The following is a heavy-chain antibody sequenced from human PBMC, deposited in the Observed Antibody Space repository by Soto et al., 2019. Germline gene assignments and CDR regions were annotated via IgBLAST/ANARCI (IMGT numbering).Heavy chain of an antibody. Sequence: LRLSCAASGFTFSSYSMNWVRQAPGKGLEWVSSISSSSSYIYYADSVKGRFTISRDNAKNSLYLQMNSLRAEDTAVYYCASCPSGSYYNVDRDYYGMDVWGQGTTVTVSS. CDR1: GFTFSSYS. CDR2: ISSSSSYI. J-gene: IGHJ6*02. V-gene: IGHV3-21*01. CDR3: ASCPSGSYYNVDRDYYGMDV. D-gene: IGHD3-10*01.